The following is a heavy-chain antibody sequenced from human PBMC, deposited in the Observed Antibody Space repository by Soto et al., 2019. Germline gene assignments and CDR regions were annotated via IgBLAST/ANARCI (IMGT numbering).Heavy chain of an antibody. D-gene: IGHD6-13*01. CDR3: ARAGIAAAGTWYYYGMDV. J-gene: IGHJ6*02. CDR1: GFTVSSNY. CDR2: IYSGGST. V-gene: IGHV3-53*05. Sequence: PGGSLRLSCAASGFTVSSNYMSWVRQAPGKGLEWVSVIYSGGSTYYADSVKGRFTISRDNSKNTLYLQMNSLRAEDTAVYYCARAGIAAAGTWYYYGMDVWGQGTTVTVSS.